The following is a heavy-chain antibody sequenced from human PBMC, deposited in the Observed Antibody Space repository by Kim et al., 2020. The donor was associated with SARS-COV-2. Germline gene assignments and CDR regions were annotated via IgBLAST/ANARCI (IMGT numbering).Heavy chain of an antibody. CDR3: ARHMSPSGRYFYLEG. CDR2: IYHDGAT. D-gene: IGHD3-9*01. Sequence: SETLSLTCSVSGESMTFYYWSWLRQAPGKTLEWMAFIYHDGATDYNPALRSRLTLSIDTARQQVSLKLTNVTATDTAIYYCARHMSPSGRYFYLEGWGQGTQVTVST. CDR1: GESMTFYY. V-gene: IGHV4-59*08. J-gene: IGHJ4*02.